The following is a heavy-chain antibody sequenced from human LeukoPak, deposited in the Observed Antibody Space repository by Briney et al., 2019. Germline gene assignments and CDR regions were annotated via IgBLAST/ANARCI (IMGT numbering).Heavy chain of an antibody. Sequence: ASVKVSCKASGYTFTGYYMHWVRQAPGQGLEWMGRINPNSGGTNYAQKFQGRLPLTRHTSISTAYMELSRLRSDDTAVYYCAKNWGWDAFDIWGQGTMVTVSS. CDR1: GYTFTGYY. D-gene: IGHD3-16*01. J-gene: IGHJ3*02. CDR2: INPNSGGT. CDR3: AKNWGWDAFDI. V-gene: IGHV1-2*06.